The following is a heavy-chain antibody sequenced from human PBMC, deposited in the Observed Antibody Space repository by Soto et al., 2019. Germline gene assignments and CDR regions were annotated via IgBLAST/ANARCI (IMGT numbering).Heavy chain of an antibody. Sequence: EVQLAESGGGMVQPGGSLRLSCVASGFTFSSYDMNWVRQAPGKGLEYVSSISSNGGTTYYGNSVKGRVTISRDHSNTTRYHQMGSLRAQDMAVYYCVRRGSGNYDHGGQGTLVTVSS. J-gene: IGHJ5*02. V-gene: IGHV3-64*01. CDR2: ISSNGGTT. CDR3: VRRGSGNYDH. CDR1: GFTFSSYD. D-gene: IGHD1-7*01.